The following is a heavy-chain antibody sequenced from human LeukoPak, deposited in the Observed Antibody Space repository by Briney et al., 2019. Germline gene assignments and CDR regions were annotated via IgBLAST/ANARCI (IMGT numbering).Heavy chain of an antibody. CDR2: MFDSRNV. V-gene: IGHV4-39*07. D-gene: IGHD3-9*01. Sequence: SETLSLTCSVSGGSMSSTSYYWGWIRQSPGKGLEWIGSMFDSRNVFYNPSLKSQVTISVDTSKNQFSLKLSSVTAADTAVYFCARFPYFEGFDYWGQGTQVIVSS. J-gene: IGHJ4*02. CDR3: ARFPYFEGFDY. CDR1: GGSMSSTSYY.